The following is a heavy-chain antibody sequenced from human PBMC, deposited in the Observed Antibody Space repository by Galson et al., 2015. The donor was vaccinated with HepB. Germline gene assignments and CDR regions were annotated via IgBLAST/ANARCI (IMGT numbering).Heavy chain of an antibody. CDR3: ASHYSSGWYGGASFED. CDR2: TYYRSRWYS. CDR1: GDSVFSNRAA. Sequence: CAISGDSVFSNRAAWSWIRQSPSRGLEWLGRTYYRSRWYSDYAASVKSRITINPDPSRNQFSLQLNSVTPEDTAVYYCASHYSSGWYGGASFEDWGQGTLVTVSS. J-gene: IGHJ4*02. V-gene: IGHV6-1*01. D-gene: IGHD6-19*01.